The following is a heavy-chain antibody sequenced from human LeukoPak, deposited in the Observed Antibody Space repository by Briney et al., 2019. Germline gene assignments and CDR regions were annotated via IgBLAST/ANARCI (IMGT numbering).Heavy chain of an antibody. Sequence: ASVKVSCKTSGYKFKTFGISWVRQAPGQGLEWMGWIRADKGKTDYAQKFQDRVTLTIDTSTSTAYMELRSLTSDDTATYYCARDRSNSDFWGQGTLVTVS. CDR1: GYKFKTFG. V-gene: IGHV1-18*01. D-gene: IGHD4-11*01. CDR3: ARDRSNSDF. CDR2: IRADKGKT. J-gene: IGHJ4*02.